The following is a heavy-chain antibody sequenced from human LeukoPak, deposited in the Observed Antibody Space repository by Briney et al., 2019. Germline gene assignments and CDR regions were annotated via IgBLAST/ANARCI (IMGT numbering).Heavy chain of an antibody. D-gene: IGHD6-13*01. J-gene: IGHJ5*02. CDR1: GDSINSYY. CDR2: IYHSGSS. Sequence: PSETLSHTCSVSGDSINSYYWSWLRQPPGKGLEWSGYIYHSGSSNYNPSLKSRVTISVDTSKNQFSLRLTSVTAADTAVYYCARALRQQLLTGWFDPWGQGTLVTVSS. CDR3: ARALRQQLLTGWFDP. V-gene: IGHV4-59*01.